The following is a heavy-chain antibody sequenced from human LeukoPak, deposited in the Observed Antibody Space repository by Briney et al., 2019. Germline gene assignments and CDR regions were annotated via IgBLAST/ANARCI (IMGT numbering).Heavy chain of an antibody. J-gene: IGHJ6*03. CDR1: GGSISSSSYY. Sequence: SETLSLTCTVSGGSISSSSYYWGWIRQPPGKGLEWIGSIYHSGSTYYNPSLKSRVTISVDTSKNQFSLKLSSVTAADTAVYYCARVVCSGGSCYSDGYYYYYYYMDVWGKGTTVTVSS. CDR2: IYHSGST. CDR3: ARVVCSGGSCYSDGYYYYYYYMDV. D-gene: IGHD2-15*01. V-gene: IGHV4-39*07.